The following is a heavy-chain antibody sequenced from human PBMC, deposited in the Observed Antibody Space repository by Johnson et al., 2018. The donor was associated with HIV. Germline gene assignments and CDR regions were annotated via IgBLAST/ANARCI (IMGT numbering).Heavy chain of an antibody. CDR3: STDHPTAPLFVMNAFDI. J-gene: IGHJ3*02. V-gene: IGHV3-74*02. CDR2: IISDVSSA. CDR1: GFTFDDYA. Sequence: VQLVESGGGVVRPGGSLRLCCAASGFTFDDYAMHWVRQAPGQGLVWVSRIISDVSSAIYTDSVTGRFTISSDNSKNTLYLQMNSLRAEDTAVYYCSTDHPTAPLFVMNAFDIWGQGTMVTVSS. D-gene: IGHD3-16*02.